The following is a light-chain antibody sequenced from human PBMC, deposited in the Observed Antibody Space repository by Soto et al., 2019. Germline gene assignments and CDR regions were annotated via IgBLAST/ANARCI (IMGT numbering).Light chain of an antibody. CDR3: ETWDSNTRV. CDR2: LEGSGSY. J-gene: IGLJ3*02. CDR1: SGHSSYI. V-gene: IGLV4-60*03. Sequence: QSVLTQSSSASASLGSSVKLTCTLSSGHSSYIIAWHQQQPGKAPRYLMKLEGSGSYNKGSGVPDRFSGSSSGADRYLTISNLRSEDEAAYYCETWDSNTRVFGGGTKLTVL.